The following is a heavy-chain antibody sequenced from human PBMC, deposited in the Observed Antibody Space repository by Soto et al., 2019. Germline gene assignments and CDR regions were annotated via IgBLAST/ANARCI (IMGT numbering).Heavy chain of an antibody. Sequence: SETLSLTCTVSGGSISSYYWSWIRQPPGKGLEWIGYIYYSGSTNYNPSLKSRVTISVDTSKNQFSLKLSSVTAADTAVYYCERQSSGYYSDSFDYWGQGTLVTVSS. CDR2: IYYSGST. CDR1: GGSISSYY. V-gene: IGHV4-59*08. D-gene: IGHD3-22*01. CDR3: ERQSSGYYSDSFDY. J-gene: IGHJ4*02.